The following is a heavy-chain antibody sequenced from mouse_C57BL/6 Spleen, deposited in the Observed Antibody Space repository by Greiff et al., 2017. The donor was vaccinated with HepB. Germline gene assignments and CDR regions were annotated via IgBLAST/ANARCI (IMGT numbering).Heavy chain of an antibody. CDR2: IDPSDSET. D-gene: IGHD2-4*01. Sequence: QVQLQQPGAELVRPGSSVKLSCKASGYTFTSYWMHWVKQRPIQGLEWIGNIDPSDSETHYNQKFKDKATLTVDKSSSTAYMQLSSLTSEDSAVYYCARSAIYYDYDGGYFDVWGTGTTVTVSS. CDR3: ARSAIYYDYDGGYFDV. V-gene: IGHV1-52*01. CDR1: GYTFTSYW. J-gene: IGHJ1*03.